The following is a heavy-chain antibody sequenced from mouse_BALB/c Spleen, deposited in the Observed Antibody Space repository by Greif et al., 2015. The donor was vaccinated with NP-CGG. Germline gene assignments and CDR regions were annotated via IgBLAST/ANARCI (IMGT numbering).Heavy chain of an antibody. CDR1: GFTFSSYA. CDR2: ISSGGSYT. CDR3: ARGTTATFAY. V-gene: IGHV5-9-4*01. Sequence: DVMLVESGGGLVKPGGSLKLSCAASGFTFSSYAMSWVRQSPEKRLEWVAEISSGGSYTYYPDTVTGRFTISRDNAKNTLYLEMSSLRSEDTAMYYCARGTTATFAYWGQGTLVTVSA. D-gene: IGHD1-2*01. J-gene: IGHJ3*01.